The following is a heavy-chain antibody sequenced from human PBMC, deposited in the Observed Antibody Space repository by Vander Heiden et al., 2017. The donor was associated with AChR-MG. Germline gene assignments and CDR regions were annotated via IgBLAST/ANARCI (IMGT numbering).Heavy chain of an antibody. CDR1: GFTFSTYA. CDR3: AKPTCGYNWVTGF. Sequence: EVQLLESGGALVQPGGSLRLSCAASGFTFSTYAMSWVRQAPGKGLEWVSAISGSGGTTYYADSVKGRFTISRDNSKNTLYLQAKRMRAGDTGVYYCAKPTCGYNWVTGFWGRGTLVTVSS. J-gene: IGHJ4*02. V-gene: IGHV3-23*01. CDR2: ISGSGGTT. D-gene: IGHD1-20*01.